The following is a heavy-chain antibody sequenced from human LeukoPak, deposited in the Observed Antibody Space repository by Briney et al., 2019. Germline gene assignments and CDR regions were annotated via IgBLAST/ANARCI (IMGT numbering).Heavy chain of an antibody. Sequence: SQTLSLTCTVSGGSISSGGYYWSWIRQPPGKGLEWIGYIYYSGSTYYNPSLKSRVTISVDTSKNQFSLKLSSVTAADTAVYYCARVREDYGGNGDYFDYWGQGTLVTVSS. D-gene: IGHD4-23*01. CDR2: IYYSGST. CDR1: GGSISSGGYY. J-gene: IGHJ4*02. V-gene: IGHV4-30-4*01. CDR3: ARVREDYGGNGDYFDY.